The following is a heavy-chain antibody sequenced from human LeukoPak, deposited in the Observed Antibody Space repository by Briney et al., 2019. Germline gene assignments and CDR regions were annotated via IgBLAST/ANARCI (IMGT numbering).Heavy chain of an antibody. CDR1: GGSISSYY. J-gene: IGHJ6*02. V-gene: IGHV4-59*01. D-gene: IGHD3-3*01. CDR3: AREVWSGYPVWGYYGMDV. Sequence: PSETLSLTCTVSGGSISSYYWSWIRQPPGKGLEWIGYIYYSGSTNYNPSLKSRVTISVDTSKNQFSLKLSSVTAADTAVYYCAREVWSGYPVWGYYGMDVWGQGTTVTVSS. CDR2: IYYSGST.